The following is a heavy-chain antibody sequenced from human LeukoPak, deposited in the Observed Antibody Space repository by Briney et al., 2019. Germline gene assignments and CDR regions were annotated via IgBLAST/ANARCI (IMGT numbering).Heavy chain of an antibody. CDR2: IEPYETPTTT. V-gene: IGHV3-74*03. J-gene: IGHJ4*02. CDR1: GFTFGSFW. CDR3: VKDHTGKEDK. Sequence: GGSLRLSCAASGFTFGSFWMHWVRQVPGKGLVWVSRIEPYETPTTTTYADSVRGRFTISRYNAKNTLYLQMDSLRVEDTAVYYCVKDHTGKEDKWGQGTLVTVSS. D-gene: IGHD1-1*01.